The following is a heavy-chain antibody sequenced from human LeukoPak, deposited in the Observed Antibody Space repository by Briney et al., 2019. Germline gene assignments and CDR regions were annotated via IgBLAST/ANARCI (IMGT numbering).Heavy chain of an antibody. CDR1: GFTFSNYA. CDR2: LSDSGVYT. V-gene: IGHV3-23*01. Sequence: PGGSLRLSCAASGFTFSNYAMTWVRQAPGKGLEWVSILSDSGVYTYYADSVKGRFTISRDNSNNMLYLQMNSLRAEDTAVYYCARRAGAYSHPYDYWGQGTLVTVSS. J-gene: IGHJ4*02. D-gene: IGHD4/OR15-4a*01. CDR3: ARRAGAYSHPYDY.